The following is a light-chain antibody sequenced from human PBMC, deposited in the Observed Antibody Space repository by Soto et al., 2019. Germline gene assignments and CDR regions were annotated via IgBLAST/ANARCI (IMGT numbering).Light chain of an antibody. Sequence: VLAQPASVSGSPGQSITISCTGTSSDVGSYNLVSWYQQHPGKAPKLMIYEGSKRPSGVSNRFSGSKSGNTASLTISGLQAEDEADYYCCSYAGSSTSYVFRTGTKVTVL. CDR1: SSDVGSYNL. CDR3: CSYAGSSTSYV. J-gene: IGLJ1*01. V-gene: IGLV2-23*01. CDR2: EGS.